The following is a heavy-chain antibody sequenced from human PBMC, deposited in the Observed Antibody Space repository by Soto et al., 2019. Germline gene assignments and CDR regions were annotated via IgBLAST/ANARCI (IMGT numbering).Heavy chain of an antibody. V-gene: IGHV1-69*12. J-gene: IGHJ6*02. CDR3: ARIVDCSGGSCYYYYYGMDV. CDR1: GGTFISYA. CDR2: IIPIFGTA. Sequence: QVQLVQSGAEVKKPGSSVKVSCKASGGTFISYAISWVRQAPGQGLEWMGGIIPIFGTANYAQKFQGRVTITADESTSTAYMELSSLRSEDTAVYYCARIVDCSGGSCYYYYYGMDVWGQGTTVTVSS. D-gene: IGHD2-15*01.